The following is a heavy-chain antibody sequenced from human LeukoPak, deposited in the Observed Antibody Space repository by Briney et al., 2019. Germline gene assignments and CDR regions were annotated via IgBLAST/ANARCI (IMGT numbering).Heavy chain of an antibody. V-gene: IGHV3-74*01. Sequence: GGSLRLSCAASGFTFSRYWMYWVRQAPGKGLVWVSRIDSDGRTTNYADSVKGRFTISRDNAKNTLYLQMNSLRAEDTAVYYCAKDREWLSNWLDPWGQGTLVTVSS. CDR1: GFTFSRYW. CDR3: AKDREWLSNWLDP. J-gene: IGHJ5*02. D-gene: IGHD3-3*01. CDR2: IDSDGRTT.